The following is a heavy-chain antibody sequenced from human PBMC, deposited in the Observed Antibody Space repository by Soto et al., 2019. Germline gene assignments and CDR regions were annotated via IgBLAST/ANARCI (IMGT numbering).Heavy chain of an antibody. CDR3: VRRVSGTYDY. V-gene: IGHV3-64*01. D-gene: IGHD3-10*01. CDR2: ISSNGGTT. CDR1: GFTFSSYD. Sequence: EVQLAESGGGMVQPGGSLRLSCVASGFTFSSYDMHWVRQAPGKGLEYVSSISSNGGTTYYGNSVKGRFTISRDNSKNTLDLQMGSLRAEDMAVYYGVRRVSGTYDYWGQGTLVTVSS. J-gene: IGHJ4*02.